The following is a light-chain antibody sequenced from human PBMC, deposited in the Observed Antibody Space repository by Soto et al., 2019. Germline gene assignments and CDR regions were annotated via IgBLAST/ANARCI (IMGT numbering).Light chain of an antibody. V-gene: IGKV3-15*01. Sequence: EIVMTQSPATLSVSPGERATLSCRASQSVSSNLAWYQQKPGQAPRLLIYGASTRATGIPARFSGSGSGTEFTLXISSLQSEDFAVYYCQQYNNWPPLTFGGGTKVEIK. CDR1: QSVSSN. CDR3: QQYNNWPPLT. J-gene: IGKJ4*01. CDR2: GAS.